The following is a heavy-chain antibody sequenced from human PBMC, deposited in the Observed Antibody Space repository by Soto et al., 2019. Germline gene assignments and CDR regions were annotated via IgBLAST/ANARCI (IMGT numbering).Heavy chain of an antibody. CDR2: TYYRSKWSN. V-gene: IGHV6-1*01. J-gene: IGHJ3*02. Sequence: SQTLSLTCAISGDSVSSNSAAWNWIRQSPSRGLEWLGGTYYRSKWSNDYALSVEGRITINPDTSKNQFSLQLNSLTPEDTAVNYCARGYVFDIWGQGKMVTVSS. CDR3: ARGYVFDI. CDR1: GDSVSSNSAA.